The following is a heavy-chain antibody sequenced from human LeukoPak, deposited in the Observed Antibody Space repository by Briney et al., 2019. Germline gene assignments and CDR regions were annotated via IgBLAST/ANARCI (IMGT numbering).Heavy chain of an antibody. V-gene: IGHV4-30-4*07. Sequence: PSQTLSLTCAVSGGSISSGGYSWSWIRQPPGKGLEWIGYIYYSGSTYYNPSLKSRVTISVDTSKNQFSLKLSSVTAADTAVYYCARVGGYSGYEFDYWGQGTLVTVSS. J-gene: IGHJ4*02. CDR2: IYYSGST. D-gene: IGHD5-12*01. CDR3: ARVGGYSGYEFDY. CDR1: GGSISSGGYS.